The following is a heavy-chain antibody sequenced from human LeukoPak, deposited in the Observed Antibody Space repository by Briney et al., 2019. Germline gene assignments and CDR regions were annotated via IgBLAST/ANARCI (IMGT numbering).Heavy chain of an antibody. CDR1: GFTFSSYA. D-gene: IGHD4/OR15-4a*01. J-gene: IGHJ4*02. V-gene: IGHV3-7*01. Sequence: PGRSLRLSCAASGFTFSSYAMHWVRQAPGKGLEWVASIKQDGSEKYYVDSVKGRVTISRDNAKNSLYLQMNSLRAEDTAVYYCARVFGAGYSDYWGQGTLVTVSS. CDR3: ARVFGAGYSDY. CDR2: IKQDGSEK.